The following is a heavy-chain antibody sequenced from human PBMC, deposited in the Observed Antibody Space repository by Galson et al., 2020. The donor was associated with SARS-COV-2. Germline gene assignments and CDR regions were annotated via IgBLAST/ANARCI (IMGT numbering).Heavy chain of an antibody. CDR3: ARMKVATVSDYYDYGMDI. V-gene: IGHV4-31*03. CDR2: IYYSGSI. Sequence: SETLSLTCTVSAGSISSGGYYWSWIRQHPGKGLEWIRHIYYSGSIYYNPSLKSRVTISVDTSKTQLSLKLSSVTAADTAVYYCARMKVATVSDYYDYGMDIWGQGTTVTVSS. CDR1: AGSISSGGYY. D-gene: IGHD5-12*01. J-gene: IGHJ6*02.